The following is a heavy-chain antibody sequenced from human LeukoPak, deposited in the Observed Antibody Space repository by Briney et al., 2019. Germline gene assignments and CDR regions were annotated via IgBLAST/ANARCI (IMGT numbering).Heavy chain of an antibody. CDR1: GFTFSNYA. CDR3: AKDQAVATTFDY. D-gene: IGHD5-12*01. CDR2: ISGSGDST. Sequence: GGSLRLSCAASGFTFSNYAMRWVRQAPGKGLEWVSGISGSGDSTYYADSVKGRFTISRDNSRNTLYLQMNSLRAEDTAVYYCAKDQAVATTFDYWGRGTLVTVSS. J-gene: IGHJ4*02. V-gene: IGHV3-23*01.